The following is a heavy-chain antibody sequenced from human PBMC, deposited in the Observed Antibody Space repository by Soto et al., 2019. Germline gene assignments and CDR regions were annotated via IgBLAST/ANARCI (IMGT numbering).Heavy chain of an antibody. J-gene: IGHJ4*02. V-gene: IGHV1-69*01. CDR1: GGTISSFA. CDR3: ARSFTKSRRGGVAFDY. D-gene: IGHD3-3*01. Sequence: QVQLVQSGAEVKEPGSSVKVSCTPSGGTISSFAIHWVRQAPGQGLEWMGGIIPFDGTTNYAEKFQGRVTITADASTSTAYMDLSSLRSDDTAVYYCARSFTKSRRGGVAFDYWGQGTLLTVSP. CDR2: IIPFDGTT.